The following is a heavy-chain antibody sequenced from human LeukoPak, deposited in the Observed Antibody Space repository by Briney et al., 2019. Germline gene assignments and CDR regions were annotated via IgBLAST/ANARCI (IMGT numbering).Heavy chain of an antibody. CDR1: GFDFYNYA. D-gene: IGHD6-6*01. Sequence: PGESLRLSCTASGFDFYNYATAWVRLAPGKGLEWVSGITGSGENAYFADSVKGRFTISRDNSKNTLHLEMHSLRAEDTAVYYCAKDHMYSSSSSWFDPWGQGTLGIVSS. V-gene: IGHV3-23*01. CDR2: ITGSGENA. CDR3: AKDHMYSSSSSWFDP. J-gene: IGHJ5*02.